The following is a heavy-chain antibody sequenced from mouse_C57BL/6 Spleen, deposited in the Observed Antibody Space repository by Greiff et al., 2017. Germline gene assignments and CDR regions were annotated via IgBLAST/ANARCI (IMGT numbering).Heavy chain of an antibody. Sequence: QVHVKQPGAELVKPGASVKLSCKASGYTFTSYWMHWVKQRPGQGLEWIGMIHPNSGSTNYNEKFKSKATLTVDKSSSTAYMQLSSLTSEDSAVYYCERVYYGYDGLMDYWGQGTSVTVSS. CDR3: ERVYYGYDGLMDY. CDR1: GYTFTSYW. J-gene: IGHJ4*01. D-gene: IGHD2-2*01. CDR2: IHPNSGST. V-gene: IGHV1-64*01.